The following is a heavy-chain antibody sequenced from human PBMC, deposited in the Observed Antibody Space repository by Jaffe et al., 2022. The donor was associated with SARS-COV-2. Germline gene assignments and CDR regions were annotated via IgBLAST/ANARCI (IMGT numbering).Heavy chain of an antibody. D-gene: IGHD2-15*01. CDR1: GGSISSGSYY. V-gene: IGHV4-61*02. J-gene: IGHJ4*02. CDR2: IYTRGST. CDR3: ARSEGVVAATPVHY. Sequence: QVQLQESGPGLVKPSQTLSLTCTVSGGSISSGSYYWSWIRQPAGKGLEWIGRIYTRGSTNYNPSLRSRLTISVDTSKNQFYLKLNSVTAADTAVYYCARSEGVVAATPVHYWGQGTLVTVSS.